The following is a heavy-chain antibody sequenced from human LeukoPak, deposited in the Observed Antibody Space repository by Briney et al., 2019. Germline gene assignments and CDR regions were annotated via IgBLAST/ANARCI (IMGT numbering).Heavy chain of an antibody. J-gene: IGHJ4*02. V-gene: IGHV1-69*13. CDR1: GGTFSSYA. CDR3: ARGGIDYYDSSATDLDY. Sequence: ASVKVSCKASGGTFSSYAISWVRQAPGQGLEWMGGIIPIFGTANYAQKFQGRVTITADESTSTAYMELSSLRSEDTAVYYCARGGIDYYDSSATDLDYWGQGTLVTVSS. D-gene: IGHD3-22*01. CDR2: IIPIFGTA.